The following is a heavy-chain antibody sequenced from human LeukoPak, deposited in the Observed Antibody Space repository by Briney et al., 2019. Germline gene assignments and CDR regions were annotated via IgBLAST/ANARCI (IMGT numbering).Heavy chain of an antibody. J-gene: IGHJ3*02. V-gene: IGHV3-21*01. CDR3: AREIRGWDAFDI. CDR2: ISSSSSYI. Sequence: GGSLRLSCAASGFTFSSYSMNWVRQAPGKGLEWVSSISSSSSYIYYADSVKGRFTISRDNAKNSLYLQMNSLRAEDTAVYYCAREIRGWDAFDIWGQGTVVTVSS. D-gene: IGHD3-22*01. CDR1: GFTFSSYS.